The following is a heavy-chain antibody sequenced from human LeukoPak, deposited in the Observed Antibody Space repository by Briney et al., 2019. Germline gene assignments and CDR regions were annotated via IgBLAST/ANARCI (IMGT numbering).Heavy chain of an antibody. J-gene: IGHJ6*02. CDR3: ARDRAWLQLGEYYYGMDV. V-gene: IGHV3-21*01. Sequence: GGSLRLSCVASGFTFSAYSMNWVRQAPGKGLEWVSSISSSSSYIYYADSVKGRFTISRDNAKNSLYLQMNSLRAEDTAVYYCARDRAWLQLGEYYYGMDVWGQGTTVTVSS. D-gene: IGHD5-24*01. CDR2: ISSSSSYI. CDR1: GFTFSAYS.